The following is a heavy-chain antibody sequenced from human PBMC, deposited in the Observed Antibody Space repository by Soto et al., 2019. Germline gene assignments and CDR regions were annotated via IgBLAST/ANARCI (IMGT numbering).Heavy chain of an antibody. D-gene: IGHD6-6*01. J-gene: IGHJ6*02. CDR2: IDWDDDK. V-gene: IGHV2-70*01. CDR1: GFSLSTSGMC. Sequence: SGPTLVNPTQTLTLTCTFSGFSLSTSGMCVSWIRQPPGKALEWPALIDWDDDKYYSTSLKTRLTISKDTSKNQVVLTMTNMDPVDTATYYCARIYGGVAARRRYYYYGMDVWGQGTTVTVSS. CDR3: ARIYGGVAARRRYYYYGMDV.